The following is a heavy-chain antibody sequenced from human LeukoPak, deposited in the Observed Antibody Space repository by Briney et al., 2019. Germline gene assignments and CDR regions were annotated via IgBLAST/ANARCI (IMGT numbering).Heavy chain of an antibody. J-gene: IGHJ4*02. V-gene: IGHV4-59*08. CDR1: GGSISSYY. CDR2: IYYSGST. Sequence: SETLSLTCTVSGGSISSYYWSWIRQPPGKGLEWIGYIYYSGSTNYNPSLKSRVTISVDTSKNQFSLKLSSVTAADTAVYYCARGWYTGKDGGDYFDYWGQGTLVTVSS. D-gene: IGHD1-14*01. CDR3: ARGWYTGKDGGDYFDY.